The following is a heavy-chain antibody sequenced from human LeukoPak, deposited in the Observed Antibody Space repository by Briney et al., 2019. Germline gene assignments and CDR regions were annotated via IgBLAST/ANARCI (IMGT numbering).Heavy chain of an antibody. D-gene: IGHD3-16*01. V-gene: IGHV1-18*01. CDR2: ISAYNGNT. J-gene: IGHJ1*01. Sequence: GASVNVSCKASGYTFTSYGISWVRQAPGQGLEWMGWISAYNGNTNYAQKLQGRVTMTTDTSTSTAYMELRSLRSDDTAVYYCARGPLESEGVEYFQHWGQGTLVTVSS. CDR1: GYTFTSYG. CDR3: ARGPLESEGVEYFQH.